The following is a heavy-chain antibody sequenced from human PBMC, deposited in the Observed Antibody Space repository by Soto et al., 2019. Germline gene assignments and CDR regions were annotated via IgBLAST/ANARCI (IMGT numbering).Heavy chain of an antibody. CDR3: ARSQGSSTSLEIYYSYYYGMDV. CDR2: IIPITGTA. CDR1: GGTFGSYA. V-gene: IGHV1-69*01. D-gene: IGHD2-2*01. J-gene: IGHJ6*02. Sequence: QVQLVQSGAEVKKPGSSVKVSCKASGGTFGSYAISWVRQAPGQGPEWMGGIIPITGTATYAQKFQGRVTITADESTSTASMQLSSLRSEDTAVYYCARSQGSSTSLEIYYSYYYGMDVWGQGTTVTVSS.